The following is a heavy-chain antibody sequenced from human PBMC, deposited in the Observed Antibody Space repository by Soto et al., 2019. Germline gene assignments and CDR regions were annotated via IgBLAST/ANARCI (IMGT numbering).Heavy chain of an antibody. J-gene: IGHJ6*02. Sequence: SETLSLTCTVSGGSISSYYWSWIRQPPGKGLEWIGYIYYSGSTYYNPSLKSRVTISVDTSKNQFSLKLSSVTAADTAVYYCARVDYGDYYYYGMDVWGQGTLVTVSS. V-gene: IGHV4-59*08. CDR1: GGSISSYY. CDR2: IYYSGST. CDR3: ARVDYGDYYYYGMDV. D-gene: IGHD4-17*01.